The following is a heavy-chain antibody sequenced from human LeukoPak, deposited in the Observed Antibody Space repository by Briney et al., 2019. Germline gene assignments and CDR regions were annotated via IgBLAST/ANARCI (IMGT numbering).Heavy chain of an antibody. J-gene: IGHJ4*02. CDR2: IYWDDDQ. Sequence: SGPTLVNPTQTLTLTCTFSGFSLSSRGVGVGWIRQPPGKALEWLTLIYWDDDQRYSPFLKNRLTITKDTSKNQVVLTMTNMDPVDTATYYCAHSNLYRYASGSYYFDYWGQGTLVTVSS. CDR1: GFSLSSRGVG. V-gene: IGHV2-5*02. CDR3: AHSNLYRYASGSYYFDY. D-gene: IGHD3-10*01.